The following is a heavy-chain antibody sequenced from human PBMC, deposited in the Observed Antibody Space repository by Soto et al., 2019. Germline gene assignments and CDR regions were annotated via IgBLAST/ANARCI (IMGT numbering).Heavy chain of an antibody. J-gene: IGHJ4*02. Sequence: SETLSLTCAVYGGSFSGYYWSWIRQPPGKGLEWIGEINHSGSTNYNPSLKSRVTISVDTSKNQFSLKLSSVTAADTAVYYCASAGPLTHTVVVPAAKSRYFDYWGQGTLVTVSS. D-gene: IGHD2-2*01. CDR3: ASAGPLTHTVVVPAAKSRYFDY. CDR1: GGSFSGYY. V-gene: IGHV4-34*01. CDR2: INHSGST.